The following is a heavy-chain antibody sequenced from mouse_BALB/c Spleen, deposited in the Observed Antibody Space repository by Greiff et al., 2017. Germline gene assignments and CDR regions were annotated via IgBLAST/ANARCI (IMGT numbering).Heavy chain of an antibody. V-gene: IGHV5-6*01. CDR3: ARGGYGSSGYFDV. Sequence: EVQGVESGGDLVKPGGSLKLSCAASGFTFSSYGMSWVRQTPDKRLEWVATISSGGSYTYYPDSVKGRFTISRDNAKNNLYLQMSSLKSEDTAMYYCARGGYGSSGYFDVWGAGTTVTVSS. CDR1: GFTFSSYG. CDR2: ISSGGSYT. J-gene: IGHJ1*01. D-gene: IGHD1-1*01.